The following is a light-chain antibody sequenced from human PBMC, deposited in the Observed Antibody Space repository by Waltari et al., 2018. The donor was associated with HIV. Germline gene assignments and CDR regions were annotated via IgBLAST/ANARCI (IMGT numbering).Light chain of an antibody. Sequence: QSALTQPAYVSGSPGQSLTISCPGTSSDVGSYTLVSWYQQHPGKAPKLMIYEVSQRPSAVSNRFSVSKSGNTASLTISGLQAEDEADYYCCSYAGSRTFDVFGTGTKVTVL. CDR3: CSYAGSRTFDV. CDR2: EVS. J-gene: IGLJ1*01. CDR1: SSDVGSYTL. V-gene: IGLV2-23*02.